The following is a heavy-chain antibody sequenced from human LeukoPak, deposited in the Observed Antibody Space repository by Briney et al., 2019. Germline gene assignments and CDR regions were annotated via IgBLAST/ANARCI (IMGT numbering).Heavy chain of an antibody. V-gene: IGHV4-31*03. CDR3: ARAVVISPCSSTSCLTSYYFDY. J-gene: IGHJ4*02. CDR1: GGSISSGGYY. D-gene: IGHD2-2*01. CDR2: IYYSGST. Sequence: PSETLSLTCTVSGGSISSGGYYWSWIRQHPGKGLEWIGYIYYSGSTYYNPSLKSRVTISVDTSKNQFSLKLSSVTAADTAVYYCARAVVISPCSSTSCLTSYYFDYWGQGTLVTVSS.